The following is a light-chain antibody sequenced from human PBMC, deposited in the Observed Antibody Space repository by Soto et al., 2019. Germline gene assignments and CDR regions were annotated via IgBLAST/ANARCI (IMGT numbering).Light chain of an antibody. V-gene: IGKV2-28*01. J-gene: IGKJ1*01. CDR1: QSLLHSSGYNY. CDR2: LGS. Sequence: LSPPLTPGEPAPIFCTANQSLLHSSGYNYLDWYLQKPGQSRQLLIDLGSNRASGVPDRFSGSGSGTDFTLKISRVESEYVGVCYCMHALHTTRRFGQGISVDIK. CDR3: MHALHTTRR.